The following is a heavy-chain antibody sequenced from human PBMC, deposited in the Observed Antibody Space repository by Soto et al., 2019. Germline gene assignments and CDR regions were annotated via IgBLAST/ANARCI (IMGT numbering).Heavy chain of an antibody. J-gene: IGHJ4*02. CDR3: ARTLPYGGNPYYFDY. D-gene: IGHD4-17*01. CDR2: IYPGDSDT. V-gene: IGHV5-51*01. Sequence: PGESLKISCKGSGYSFTSYWIGWVRRMPGKGLEWMGIIYPGDSDTRYSPSFQGQVTISADKSISTAYLQWSSLKASDTAMYYCARTLPYGGNPYYFDYWGQGTLVTVSS. CDR1: GYSFTSYW.